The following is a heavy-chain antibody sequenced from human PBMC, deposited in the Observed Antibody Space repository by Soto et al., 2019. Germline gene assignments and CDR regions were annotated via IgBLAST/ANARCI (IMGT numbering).Heavy chain of an antibody. CDR1: AYTFTSYD. CDR2: MKPNSGNT. CDR3: ARFRGEGYYNF. V-gene: IGHV1-8*01. Sequence: ASLSFSCKPSAYTFTSYDINWVRQATGQGLEWIGWMKPNSGNTGYAQKFQGRVTMTRDNAKNSLWLQMNTLRAEGTAVYYCARFRGEGYYNFWGQGTLVTVSS. J-gene: IGHJ4*02. D-gene: IGHD3-9*01.